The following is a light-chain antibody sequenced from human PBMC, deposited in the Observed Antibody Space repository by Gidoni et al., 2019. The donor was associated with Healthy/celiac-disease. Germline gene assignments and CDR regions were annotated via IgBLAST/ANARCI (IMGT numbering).Light chain of an antibody. CDR1: QSISSY. Sequence: DIRMTQSPSSLSASVGDRVTITCRASQSISSYLNWYQQKPGKAPTLLIYAASSLQSGVPSRFSGSGAGTDFTLTISSLQPEDFAIYYCQQSYSTPWTFGQGTKVEIK. CDR3: QQSYSTPWT. CDR2: AAS. J-gene: IGKJ1*01. V-gene: IGKV1-39*01.